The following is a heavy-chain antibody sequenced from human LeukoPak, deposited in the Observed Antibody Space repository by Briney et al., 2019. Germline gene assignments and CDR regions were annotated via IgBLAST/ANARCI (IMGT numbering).Heavy chain of an antibody. V-gene: IGHV3-23*01. CDR3: ARVGIYSGYSGYPY. CDR1: GFTFSSYA. CDR2: LTGRGGST. J-gene: IGHJ4*02. D-gene: IGHD3-22*01. Sequence: GGSLRLSCAASGFTFSSYAMSWVRQAPGKGLEWVSSLTGRGGSTYYADSVKGRFTISRDNSKNTLYLQMNNLRAQATAFYYCARVGIYSGYSGYPYWGQGSLVTVSS.